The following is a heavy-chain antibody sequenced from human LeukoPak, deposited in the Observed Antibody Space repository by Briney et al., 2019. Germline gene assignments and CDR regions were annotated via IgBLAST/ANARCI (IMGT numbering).Heavy chain of an antibody. CDR2: ISGSGGST. D-gene: IGHD3-10*01. J-gene: IGHJ4*02. Sequence: PGGSLRLSCSASGFTFSSYAISSVRQAPGEGLEWVSAISGSGGSTYYADSVKGRFTISRDNSKNTPYLQMNSLRAEDTAVYYCAKGGRTMVQGVHYWGQGTLVTVSS. V-gene: IGHV3-23*01. CDR1: GFTFSSYA. CDR3: AKGGRTMVQGVHY.